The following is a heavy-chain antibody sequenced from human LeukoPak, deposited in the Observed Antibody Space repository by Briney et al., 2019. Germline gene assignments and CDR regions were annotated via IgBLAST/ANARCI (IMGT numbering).Heavy chain of an antibody. CDR1: GYTFTSYG. Sequence: GASVKVSCKASGYTFTSYGISWVRQAPGQGLEWMGWISAYNGNTNYAQKLQGRVTMTTDTSTSTAYMELRSLRSDDTAVYYCARDRIVTIFGPPNWFDPWGQGTLVTVSS. CDR2: ISAYNGNT. J-gene: IGHJ5*02. V-gene: IGHV1-18*01. D-gene: IGHD3-3*01. CDR3: ARDRIVTIFGPPNWFDP.